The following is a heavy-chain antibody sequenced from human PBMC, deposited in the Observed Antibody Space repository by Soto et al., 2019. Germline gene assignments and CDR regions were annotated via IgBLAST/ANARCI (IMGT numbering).Heavy chain of an antibody. CDR2: IYHGGTT. J-gene: IGHJ4*01. D-gene: IGHD6-19*01. CDR1: GYSISSGSY. CDR3: AKAYVMVVAGSTFAY. Sequence: SETLSLTCTVSGYSISSGSYWGWIQQPPGKGPEGIASIYHGGTTFYNPSLKSRVTVSVDKSNNQFSLKLRSVTAADTAVYYCAKAYVMVVAGSTFAYWGHGTLVTVSS. V-gene: IGHV4-38-2*02.